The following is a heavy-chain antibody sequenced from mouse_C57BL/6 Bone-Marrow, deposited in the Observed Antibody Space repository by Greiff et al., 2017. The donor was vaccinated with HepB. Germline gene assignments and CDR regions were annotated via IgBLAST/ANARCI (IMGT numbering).Heavy chain of an antibody. J-gene: IGHJ1*03. CDR3: ARENSNYWYFDV. CDR1: GYSITSGYD. V-gene: IGHV3-1*01. CDR2: ISYSGST. D-gene: IGHD2-5*01. Sequence: EVQLQESGPGMVKPSQSLSLTCTVTGYSITSGYDWHWIRHFPGNKLEWMGYISYSGSTNYNPSLKSRISITHDTSKNHFFLKLNSVTTEDTATYYCARENSNYWYFDVWGTGTTVTVSS.